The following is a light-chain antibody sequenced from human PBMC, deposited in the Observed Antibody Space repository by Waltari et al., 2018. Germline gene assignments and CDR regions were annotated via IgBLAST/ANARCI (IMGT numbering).Light chain of an antibody. J-gene: IGLJ2*01. V-gene: IGLV2-14*03. CDR1: SRDGGEYKY. CDR2: DVN. Sequence: QSALTQPAYVSGSPGKSITISCNGTSRDGGEYKYVSWYQQHTEKAPKLIIYDVNNRPSGVSSRFSASTSGNTASLTISGLQAQDEADYYCASYTSSGTLVLFGGGTKLTVL. CDR3: ASYTSSGTLVL.